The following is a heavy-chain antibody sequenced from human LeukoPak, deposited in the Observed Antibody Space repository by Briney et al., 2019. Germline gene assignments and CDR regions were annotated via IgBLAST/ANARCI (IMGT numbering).Heavy chain of an antibody. Sequence: GGSLRLSCAASGFTFSSYWMSWVRQAPGKGLEWVANIKQDGSEKYYVDSVKGRFTISRDNAKNSLYLQMNSLRAEDTAVHYCARDPTGYSSSWYSDYWGQGTLVTVSS. CDR1: GFTFSSYW. CDR3: ARDPTGYSSSWYSDY. D-gene: IGHD6-13*01. V-gene: IGHV3-7*01. CDR2: IKQDGSEK. J-gene: IGHJ4*02.